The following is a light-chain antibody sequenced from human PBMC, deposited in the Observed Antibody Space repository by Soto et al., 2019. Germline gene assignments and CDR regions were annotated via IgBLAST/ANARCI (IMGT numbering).Light chain of an antibody. CDR2: YAS. Sequence: EMVMTQSPATLSVSPGERVTLSSRAMKGWPRNLAWYQQKPGQGPSLLIYYASTRATGVPDRFTGSGSGTEFTLTISSLQSEDFGVYHCQHYSNWPPTFGPGTKVEIK. J-gene: IGKJ3*01. V-gene: IGKV3-15*01. CDR3: QHYSNWPPT. CDR1: KGWPRN.